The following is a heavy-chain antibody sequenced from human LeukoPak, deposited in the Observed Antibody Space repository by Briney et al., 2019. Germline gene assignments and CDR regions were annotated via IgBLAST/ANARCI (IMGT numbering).Heavy chain of an antibody. Sequence: GASVRVSCKASGYTFTGYYMHWVRQAPAQGLEWMGWVNPNSGGTNYAQQFQGRVTMTRDTSISTAYMALSRLRSDETAVYYCARDVVGATVVRFDNWGEGSLVT. D-gene: IGHD4-23*01. V-gene: IGHV1-2*02. CDR1: GYTFTGYY. CDR2: VNPNSGGT. CDR3: ARDVVGATVVRFDN. J-gene: IGHJ4*02.